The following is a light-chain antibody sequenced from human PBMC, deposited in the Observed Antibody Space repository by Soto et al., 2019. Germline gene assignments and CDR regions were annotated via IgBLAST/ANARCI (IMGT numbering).Light chain of an antibody. J-gene: IGKJ1*01. CDR1: QSVNSR. CDR3: HHYDASWT. V-gene: IGKV3-15*01. Sequence: EIVMTQSPATLSVSPGERATLSCRTSQSVNSRLAWYQQKPGQAPRLLIYGASTRATGVPARFSGSGSGTEFTLTISSLQSEDFAVYYGHHYDASWTFGRGTKVEIE. CDR2: GAS.